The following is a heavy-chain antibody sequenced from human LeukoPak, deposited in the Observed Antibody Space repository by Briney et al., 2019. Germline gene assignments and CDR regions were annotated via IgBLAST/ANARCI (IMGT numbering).Heavy chain of an antibody. V-gene: IGHV1-46*01. CDR2: INPSGGST. CDR3: ARGGVVVTASIDP. CDR1: GYTFTSYY. J-gene: IGHJ5*02. D-gene: IGHD2-21*02. Sequence: ASVKVSCKASGYTFTSYYMHWVRQAPGQGLEWMGIINPSGGSTTYAQKFQGRVTMTRDTSTSTVYMELSSLRSEDTTVYYCARGGVVVTASIDPWGQGTLVTVSS.